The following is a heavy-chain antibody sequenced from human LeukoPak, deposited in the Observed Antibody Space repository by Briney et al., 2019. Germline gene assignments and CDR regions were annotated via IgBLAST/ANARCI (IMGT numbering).Heavy chain of an antibody. D-gene: IGHD5-18*01. CDR2: INPNSGGT. Sequence: ASVKVSCKASGYTFTSYYMHWVRQAPGQGLEWMGWINPNSGGTNYAQKFQGRVTMTRDTSISTAYMELSRLRSDDTAVYYCATLDTAMVAGYYFDYWGQGTLVTVSS. J-gene: IGHJ4*02. CDR3: ATLDTAMVAGYYFDY. CDR1: GYTFTSYY. V-gene: IGHV1-2*02.